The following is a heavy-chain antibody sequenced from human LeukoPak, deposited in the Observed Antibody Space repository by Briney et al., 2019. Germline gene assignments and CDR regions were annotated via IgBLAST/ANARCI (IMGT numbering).Heavy chain of an antibody. J-gene: IGHJ6*03. CDR2: IKQDGSEK. CDR3: ARFAWYCYYYMDV. V-gene: IGHV3-7*01. Sequence: GGSLRLSCAASGFTFSSYEMNWVRQAPGKGLEWVANIKQDGSEKYYVDSVKGRFTISRDNAKNSLYLQMNSLRAEDTAVYYCARFAWYCYYYMDVWGKGTTVTVSS. CDR1: GFTFSSYE.